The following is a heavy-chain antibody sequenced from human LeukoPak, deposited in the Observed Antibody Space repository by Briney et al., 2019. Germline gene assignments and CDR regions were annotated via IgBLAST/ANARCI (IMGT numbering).Heavy chain of an antibody. J-gene: IGHJ4*02. CDR3: ARGSGSPDY. V-gene: IGHV3-23*01. CDR1: GFTFSSYA. Sequence: GGSLRLSCAASGFTFSSYAMSWVRQAPGKGLEWVSGISGSGGSTYYADSVRGRFTISRDNSKNTLYLQMNSLRAEDTAVYYCARGSGSPDYWGQGTLVTVSS. CDR2: ISGSGGST. D-gene: IGHD1-26*01.